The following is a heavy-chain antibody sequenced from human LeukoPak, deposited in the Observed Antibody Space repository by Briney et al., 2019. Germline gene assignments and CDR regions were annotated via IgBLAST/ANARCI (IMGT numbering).Heavy chain of an antibody. CDR2: IQQDGSEQ. CDR3: ARDLHPRYYLPDY. Sequence: GGSLRLSCTASGFTFSSYWMSWVRQAPGKGLEWVANIQQDGSEQYYVDSVKGRFTISRDNAKNSLYLQMNSLRAEDTAVYYCARDLHPRYYLPDYWGQGTLVTVSS. CDR1: GFTFSSYW. J-gene: IGHJ4*02. V-gene: IGHV3-7*04. D-gene: IGHD1-26*01.